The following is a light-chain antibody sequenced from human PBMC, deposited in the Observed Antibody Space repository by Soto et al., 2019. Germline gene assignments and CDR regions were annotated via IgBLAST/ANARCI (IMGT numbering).Light chain of an antibody. J-gene: IGLJ2*01. CDR1: SSDIGRYNL. CDR3: CSYAGGASVV. CDR2: EDI. Sequence: QSALTLPASVSGSPGQSITISCTGTSSDIGRYNLVSWYQQHPGKAPKLIIYEDIERPSGVSDRFSGSKSGNTASLTISGLQTEDEADYYCCSYAGGASVVFGGGTKLTVL. V-gene: IGLV2-23*01.